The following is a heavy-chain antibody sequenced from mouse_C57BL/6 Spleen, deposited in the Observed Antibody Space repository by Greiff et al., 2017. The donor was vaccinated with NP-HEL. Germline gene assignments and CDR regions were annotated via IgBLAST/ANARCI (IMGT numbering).Heavy chain of an antibody. CDR3: ARRGLRLRDY. CDR1: GYTFTSYW. J-gene: IGHJ2*01. V-gene: IGHV1-50*01. Sequence: VQPQQPGAELVKPGASVKLSCKASGYTFTSYWMQWVKQRPGQGLEWIGEIDPSDSYTNYNQKFKGKATLTVDTSSSTAYMQLSSLTSEDSAVYYCARRGLRLRDYWGQGTTLTVSS. CDR2: IDPSDSYT. D-gene: IGHD3-2*02.